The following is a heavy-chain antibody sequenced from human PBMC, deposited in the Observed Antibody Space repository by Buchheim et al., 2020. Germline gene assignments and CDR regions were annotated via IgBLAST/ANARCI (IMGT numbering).Heavy chain of an antibody. J-gene: IGHJ4*02. CDR1: GGSISSSGYY. D-gene: IGHD6-6*01. Sequence: QLQLQESGPGLVKPSETLSLTCTVSGGSISSSGYYWGWIRQPPGTGLEWIGSINYSGTTYYNPSLKSRVTITVEASWNQFSLKLNSVTAADTAVYYCVRMVKEINRYPGSSYHDYWGQGTL. CDR2: INYSGTT. CDR3: VRMVKEINRYPGSSYHDY. V-gene: IGHV4-39*01.